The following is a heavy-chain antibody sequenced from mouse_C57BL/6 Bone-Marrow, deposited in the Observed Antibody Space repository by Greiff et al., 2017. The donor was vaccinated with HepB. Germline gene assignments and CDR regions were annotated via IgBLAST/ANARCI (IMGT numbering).Heavy chain of an antibody. CDR2: IYPGSGST. Sequence: QVQLQQPGAELVKPGASVKMSCKASGYPFTSYWLTWVKQRPGQGLAWIGDIYPGSGSTNYNEKFKSKATLTVDTSSSTAYMQLSSLTSEDSAVYYCASHYYGSSYCWYVDVGGTGTTVTVSS. CDR1: GYPFTSYW. CDR3: ASHYYGSSYCWYVDV. V-gene: IGHV1-55*01. J-gene: IGHJ1*03. D-gene: IGHD1-1*01.